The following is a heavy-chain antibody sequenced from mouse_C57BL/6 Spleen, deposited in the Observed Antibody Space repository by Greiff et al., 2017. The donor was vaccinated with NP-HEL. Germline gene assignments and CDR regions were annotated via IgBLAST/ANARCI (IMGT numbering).Heavy chain of an antibody. CDR1: GYTFTSYW. V-gene: IGHV1-64*01. J-gene: IGHJ2*01. CDR3: ARSGYDGYWDY. D-gene: IGHD2-3*01. CDR2: IHPNSGST. Sequence: VQLQQPGAELVKPGASVKLSCKASGYTFTSYWMHWVKQRPGQGLEWIGMIHPNSGSTNYNEKFKSKATLTVDKSSSTAYMQLSSLTSEDSAVYYCARSGYDGYWDYWGQGTTLTVSS.